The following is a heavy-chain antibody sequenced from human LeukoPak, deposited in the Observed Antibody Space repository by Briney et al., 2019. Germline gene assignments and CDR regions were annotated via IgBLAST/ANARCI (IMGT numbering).Heavy chain of an antibody. V-gene: IGHV4-34*01. J-gene: IGHJ5*02. Sequence: PSETLSLTCAVYGGSFSGYYWSWIRQPPGKGLEWIGEINHSGSTNYNPSLKSRVTISVDTSKNQFSLKLSSVPAADTAVYYCARGACIVVVPAAIRFDPWGQGTLVTVSS. CDR1: GGSFSGYY. D-gene: IGHD2-2*02. CDR2: INHSGST. CDR3: ARGACIVVVPAAIRFDP.